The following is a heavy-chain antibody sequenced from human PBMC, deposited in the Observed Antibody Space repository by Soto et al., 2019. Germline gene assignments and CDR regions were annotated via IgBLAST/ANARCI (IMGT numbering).Heavy chain of an antibody. V-gene: IGHV1-18*01. CDR3: ARGMVCHSSGFSTFDY. Sequence: ASVKVSCKASGYTFTSYGISWVRQAPGQGLEWMGWISAYNGNTNYAQKLQGRVTMTTDTSTSTAYMELRSLRSDDTAVYYCARGMVCHSSGFSTFDYWGQGTLVTVSS. D-gene: IGHD6-19*01. CDR2: ISAYNGNT. J-gene: IGHJ4*02. CDR1: GYTFTSYG.